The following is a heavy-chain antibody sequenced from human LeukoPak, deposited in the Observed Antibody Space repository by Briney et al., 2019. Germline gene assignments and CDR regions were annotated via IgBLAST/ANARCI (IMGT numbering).Heavy chain of an antibody. V-gene: IGHV3-21*01. CDR1: GFTFSSYS. D-gene: IGHD3-3*01. Sequence: PGGSLRLSCAASGFTFSSYSMNWVRQAPGKGLEWVSSISSSSSYIYYADSVKGRFTISRDNAKNSLYLQMNSLRAEDTAVYYCARRVPTLDYDFWSGSMDVWGKGTTVTVSS. J-gene: IGHJ6*03. CDR3: ARRVPTLDYDFWSGSMDV. CDR2: ISSSSSYI.